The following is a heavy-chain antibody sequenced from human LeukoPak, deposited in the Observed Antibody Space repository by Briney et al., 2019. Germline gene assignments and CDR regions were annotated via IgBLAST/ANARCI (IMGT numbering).Heavy chain of an antibody. D-gene: IGHD3-9*01. Sequence: GGSLRLSCAASGFTVSSNYMSWVRQAPGKGLEWVSVIYSGGSTYYADSVKGRFTISRDNSKNTLYLQVNSLRAEDTAVYYCASPYYDILRAAFDIWGQGTMVTVSS. V-gene: IGHV3-66*01. CDR1: GFTVSSNY. CDR3: ASPYYDILRAAFDI. CDR2: IYSGGST. J-gene: IGHJ3*02.